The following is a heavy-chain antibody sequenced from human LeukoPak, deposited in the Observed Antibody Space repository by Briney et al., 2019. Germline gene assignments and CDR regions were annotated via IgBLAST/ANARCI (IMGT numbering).Heavy chain of an antibody. CDR2: IYEDGREK. J-gene: IGHJ4*02. V-gene: IGHV3-7*01. Sequence: AGGSLRLSCAASGFTFSSYGMTWVRQAPGKGLEWVASIYEDGREKYYVDSVKGRFTISRDTAKKSLFLQMNSLRADDTAVYYCARASGCFKQTFDYWGQGTLVTVSS. D-gene: IGHD6-19*01. CDR3: ARASGCFKQTFDY. CDR1: GFTFSSYG.